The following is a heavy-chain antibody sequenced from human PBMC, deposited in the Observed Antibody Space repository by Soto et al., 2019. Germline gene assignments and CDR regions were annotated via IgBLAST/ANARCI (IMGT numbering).Heavy chain of an antibody. J-gene: IGHJ4*02. CDR1: GYTFTSYG. V-gene: IGHV1-18*01. D-gene: IGHD2-15*01. CDR3: ARGRKVAAGLPKPY. CDR2: ISAYNGNT. Sequence: GESLKISCKASGYTFTSYGISWVRQAPGQGLEWMGWISAYNGNTNYAQKLQGRVTMTTDTSTSTAYMELRSLRSDDTAMYYCARGRKVAAGLPKPYWGQGTLVTVSS.